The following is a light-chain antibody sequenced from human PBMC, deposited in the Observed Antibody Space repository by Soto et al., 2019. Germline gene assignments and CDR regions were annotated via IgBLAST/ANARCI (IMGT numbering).Light chain of an antibody. V-gene: IGKV3-11*01. J-gene: IGKJ4*01. CDR1: QSVGRY. CDR2: DAS. CDR3: QQRSDWPST. Sequence: EIVLTQSPATLSLSPGEGATLSCRASQSVGRYLAWYQQKPGQAPRLLIYDASKRATGIAARFSGSGSGTDFTLTISSLEPEDFAVYYSQQRSDWPSTFGGGTKVQIK.